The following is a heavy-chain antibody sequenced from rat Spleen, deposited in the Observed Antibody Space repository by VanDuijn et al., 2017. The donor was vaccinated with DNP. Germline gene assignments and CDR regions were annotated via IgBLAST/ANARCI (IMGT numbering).Heavy chain of an antibody. J-gene: IGHJ2*01. CDR1: DYSITSNY. CDR2: ISYSGST. V-gene: IGHV3-1*01. Sequence: VHLKESGPGLVKPSQSLSLTCSVTDYSITSNYWGWIRKFPGNKMEWIGHISYSGSTNYNPSLKSRLSITRDTSKNQFFLQLSSVTSEDTATYYCARWSLYFDYWGQGVMVTVSS. CDR3: ARWSLYFDY.